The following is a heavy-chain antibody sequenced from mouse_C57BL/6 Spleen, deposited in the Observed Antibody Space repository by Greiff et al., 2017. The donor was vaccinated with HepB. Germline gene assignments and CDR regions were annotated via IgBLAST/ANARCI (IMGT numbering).Heavy chain of an antibody. D-gene: IGHD1-1*01. Sequence: QVQLQQSGPGLVQPSQSLSITCTVSGFSLTRYGVHWVRQSPGKGLEWLGVIWRGGSTDYNAAFMSRLSITKDNSKSQVFFKMNSLQADDTAIYYCAKIYYYGSSPAMDYWGQGTSVTVSS. CDR2: IWRGGST. CDR3: AKIYYYGSSPAMDY. J-gene: IGHJ4*01. V-gene: IGHV2-5*01. CDR1: GFSLTRYG.